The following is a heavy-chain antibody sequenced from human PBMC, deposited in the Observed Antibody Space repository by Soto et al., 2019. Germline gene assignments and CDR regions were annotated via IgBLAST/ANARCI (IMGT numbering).Heavy chain of an antibody. Sequence: EVQLVESGGGLVQPGGSLRLSCAASGFTFSSYWMHWVRQAPGKGLVWVSHINSDGSHTTYADFVKGRFTISRDNAKNTLYLQINRLRAEDTAVYYCVRDDIGRGMDYWGLGTLFTVAS. V-gene: IGHV3-74*01. J-gene: IGHJ4*02. D-gene: IGHD3-10*01. CDR3: VRDDIGRGMDY. CDR2: INSDGSHT. CDR1: GFTFSSYW.